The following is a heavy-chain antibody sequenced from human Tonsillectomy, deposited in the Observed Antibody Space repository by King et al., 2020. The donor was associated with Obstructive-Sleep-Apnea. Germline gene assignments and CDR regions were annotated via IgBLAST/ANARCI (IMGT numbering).Heavy chain of an antibody. CDR1: GGSISSTNW. D-gene: IGHD3-10*01. V-gene: IGHV4-4*02. CDR3: TRDELRGVIRSWYFDL. CDR2: IHHSGST. J-gene: IGHJ2*01. Sequence: QLQESGPGLVKPSGTLSLTCAVSGGSISSTNWWSWVRQSPGKGLEWIGEIHHSGSTRYNPSLKSRVTMSVDKSRNTFSLTLSSVTAADTAMYYCTRDELRGVIRSWYFDLWGRGTRVTVSS.